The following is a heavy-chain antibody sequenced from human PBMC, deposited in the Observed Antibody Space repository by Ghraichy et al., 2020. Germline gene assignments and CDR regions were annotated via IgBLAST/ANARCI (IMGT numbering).Heavy chain of an antibody. J-gene: IGHJ4*02. D-gene: IGHD6-19*01. CDR3: ATRELYSSGWYSEIQFDY. Sequence: ASVKVSCKVSGYTLTELSMHWVRQAPGKGLEWMGGFDPEDGETIYAQKFQGRVTMTEDTSTDTAYMELSSLRSEDTAVYYCATRELYSSGWYSEIQFDYWGQGTLVTVSS. CDR2: FDPEDGET. V-gene: IGHV1-24*01. CDR1: GYTLTELS.